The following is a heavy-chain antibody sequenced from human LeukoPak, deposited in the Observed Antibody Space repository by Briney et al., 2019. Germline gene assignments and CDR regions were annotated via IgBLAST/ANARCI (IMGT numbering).Heavy chain of an antibody. D-gene: IGHD6-13*01. V-gene: IGHV3-11*05. J-gene: IGHJ4*02. CDR1: GFTFSDYY. CDR2: ISSSSSYT. Sequence: GGSLRLSCAASGFTFSDYYMSWIRQAPGKGLEWVSYISSSSSYTNYADSVKGRFTISRDNAKNSLYLQMNSLRAEDTAVYYCARAGIQGIAVDYWGQGNLVTVSS. CDR3: ARAGIQGIAVDY.